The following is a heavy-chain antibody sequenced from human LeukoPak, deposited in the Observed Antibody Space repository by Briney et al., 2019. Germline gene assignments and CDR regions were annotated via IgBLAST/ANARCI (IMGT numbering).Heavy chain of an antibody. D-gene: IGHD1-26*01. CDR2: IYHSGST. CDR3: ARGLVGATLDY. V-gene: IGHV4-38-2*02. J-gene: IGHJ4*02. CDR1: GYSISSGYY. Sequence: LTCTVSGYSISSGYYWGWIRPPPGKGLEWIGSIYHSGSTYYNPSLKSRVTISVDTSKNQFSLKLSSVTAADTAVYYCARGLVGATLDYWGQGTLVTVSS.